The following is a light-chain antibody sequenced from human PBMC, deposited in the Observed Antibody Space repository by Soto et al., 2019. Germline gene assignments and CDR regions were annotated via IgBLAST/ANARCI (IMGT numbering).Light chain of an antibody. V-gene: IGKV3-20*01. Sequence: EIVMTQSPATLSVSPGERATLSCRASQSVTRNSVAWYQQRPGQAPRLLIYDASTRATGIPDRFSGSGSGTDFTLTISRLEPEDFAVYYCQQYGNSPRSFGGGTKVDIK. CDR3: QQYGNSPRS. CDR1: QSVTRNS. J-gene: IGKJ4*01. CDR2: DAS.